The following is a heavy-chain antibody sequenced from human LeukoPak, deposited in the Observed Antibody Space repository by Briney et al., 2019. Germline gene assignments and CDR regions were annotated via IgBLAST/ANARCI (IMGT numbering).Heavy chain of an antibody. CDR2: ISYDGSNK. V-gene: IGHV3-30*04. D-gene: IGHD3-9*01. J-gene: IGHJ4*02. CDR1: GFTFSSYA. Sequence: GRSLRLSCAASGFTFSSYAMHWVRQAPGKGLEWVAVISYDGSNKYYADSVKGRFTISRDNSKNTLYLQMNSLRAEDTAVYYCARGRYSDRYYFDYWGQGTLVTVSS. CDR3: ARGRYSDRYYFDY.